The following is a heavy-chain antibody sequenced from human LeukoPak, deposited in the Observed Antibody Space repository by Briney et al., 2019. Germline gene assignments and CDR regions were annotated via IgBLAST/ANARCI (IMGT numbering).Heavy chain of an antibody. D-gene: IGHD1-1*01. V-gene: IGHV3-30-3*01. J-gene: IGHJ4*02. CDR3: ARGTGTRVAPYYFDH. CDR2: ISYDGTNK. CDR1: GFTFSSFA. Sequence: GGSLRLSCAASGFTFSSFAMHWVRQAPGKGLEWVAVISYDGTNKYYADSVKGRFTTSRDNSKNTLYLQMNSLRTEDTAMYYCARGTGTRVAPYYFDHWGQGTLVTVSS.